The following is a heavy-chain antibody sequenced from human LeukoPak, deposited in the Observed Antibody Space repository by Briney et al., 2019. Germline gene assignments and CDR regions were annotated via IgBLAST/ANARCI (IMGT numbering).Heavy chain of an antibody. CDR3: ARTPGGTYYNYMDV. Sequence: SPSETLSLTCTVSGGSLTSYYWTWIRQPPGKGLEWVGYIYYSGNTNYNPSLKSRVTISLDTSKNQFSLKLSAVTAADTALYYCARTPGGTYYNYMDVWGKGPTVTVSS. CDR2: IYYSGNT. J-gene: IGHJ6*03. D-gene: IGHD1-1*01. V-gene: IGHV4-59*01. CDR1: GGSLTSYY.